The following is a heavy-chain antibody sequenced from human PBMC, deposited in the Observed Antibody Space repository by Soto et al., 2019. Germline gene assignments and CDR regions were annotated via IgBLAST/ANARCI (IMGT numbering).Heavy chain of an antibody. D-gene: IGHD4-4*01. J-gene: IGHJ6*02. CDR3: ATELQRGMDV. Sequence: QVHLVQSGAEVKQPGASVKVSCKASGYTFSVYHMHWVRQAPGQGLEWMGWVHPNSGGTNYAQSCEGRVTMTRDTSINTAYMELSRLTSGDTAVYYCATELQRGMDVWGQGTTVTVSS. CDR2: VHPNSGGT. V-gene: IGHV1-2*02. CDR1: GYTFSVYH.